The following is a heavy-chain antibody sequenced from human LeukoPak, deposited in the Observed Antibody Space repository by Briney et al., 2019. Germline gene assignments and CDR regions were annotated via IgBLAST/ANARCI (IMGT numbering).Heavy chain of an antibody. CDR3: ARKNGLDY. V-gene: IGHV3-48*01. J-gene: IGHJ4*02. CDR2: ISSSSSTI. Sequence: QSGGSLRLSCAASGFTFSSYSMNWVRQAPGKGLEWVSYISSSSSTIYYADSVKGRFTISRDNAKSSLYLQMNSLRAEDTAVYYCARKNGLDYWGQGTLVTVSS. CDR1: GFTFSSYS.